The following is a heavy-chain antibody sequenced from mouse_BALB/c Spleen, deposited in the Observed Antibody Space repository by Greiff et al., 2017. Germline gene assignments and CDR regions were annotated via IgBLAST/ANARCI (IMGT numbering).Heavy chain of an antibody. V-gene: IGHV1-14*01. CDR2: INPYNDGT. Sequence: VQLKESGPELVKPGASVKMSCKASGYTFTSYVMHWVKQKPGQGLEWIGYINPYNDGTKYNEKFKGKATLTSDKSSSTAYMELSSLTSEDSAVYYCARRPLYGNSPFDYWGQGTTLTVSS. D-gene: IGHD2-1*01. J-gene: IGHJ2*01. CDR1: GYTFTSYV. CDR3: ARRPLYGNSPFDY.